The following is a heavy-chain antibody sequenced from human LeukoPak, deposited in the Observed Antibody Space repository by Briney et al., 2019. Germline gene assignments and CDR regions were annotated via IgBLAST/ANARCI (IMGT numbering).Heavy chain of an antibody. Sequence: GGSLRLPCAASGFTFSSYWMHWVRQVPGKGLVWVSRINSDGSNTRYADSVKGRFTTSRDNAKNTLYLQMNSLRAEDTAVYYCARDLELVYYDSSGYDYWGQGTLVIVSS. J-gene: IGHJ4*02. CDR3: ARDLELVYYDSSGYDY. V-gene: IGHV3-74*01. CDR1: GFTFSSYW. CDR2: INSDGSNT. D-gene: IGHD3-22*01.